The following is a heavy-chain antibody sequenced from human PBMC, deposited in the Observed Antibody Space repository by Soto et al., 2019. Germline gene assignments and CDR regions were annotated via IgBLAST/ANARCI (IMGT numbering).Heavy chain of an antibody. V-gene: IGHV1-8*01. CDR3: AIRVWGQQLVNFDP. CDR1: GYTFTSYD. J-gene: IGHJ5*02. CDR2: MNPNSGNT. Sequence: QEQLVQSGAEVKKPGASVKVSCKASGYTFTSYDINWVRQATGQGLEWMGWMNPNSGNTGYAQKFQGRVTMTRNTSISTAYMALSSLRSEDTAVYYCAIRVWGQQLVNFDPWGQGTLVTVSS. D-gene: IGHD6-13*01.